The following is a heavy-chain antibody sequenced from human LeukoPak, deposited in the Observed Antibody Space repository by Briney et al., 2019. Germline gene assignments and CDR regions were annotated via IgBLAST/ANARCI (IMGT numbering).Heavy chain of an antibody. CDR2: AYFNGIT. V-gene: IGHV4-59*13. J-gene: IGHJ4*02. D-gene: IGHD3-10*01. Sequence: GSLRLSCVASGFTFHICAMSWVRQAPGKGLEWIGYAYFNGITNYNPSLKSRVTISVDTSKNQFSLRLSSVTAADTAVYYCARDEGSPGALDHWGQGTLVTVSS. CDR3: ARDEGSPGALDH. CDR1: GFTFHICA.